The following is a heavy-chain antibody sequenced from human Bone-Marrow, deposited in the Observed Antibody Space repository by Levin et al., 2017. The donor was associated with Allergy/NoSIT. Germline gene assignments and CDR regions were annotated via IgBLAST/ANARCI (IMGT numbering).Heavy chain of an antibody. CDR1: GYTFGSYV. V-gene: IGHV3-74*01. CDR3: ARTPMGLYNMDV. D-gene: IGHD3-16*01. J-gene: IGHJ6*02. Sequence: GESLKISCAASGYTFGSYVIHWVRQAPGSGLVWVSRFKSDGSTTTYADSVKGRFTISRDNAKNTLYLEMNSLRAEETAVYYCARTPMGLYNMDVWGQGTTVTVS. CDR2: FKSDGSTT.